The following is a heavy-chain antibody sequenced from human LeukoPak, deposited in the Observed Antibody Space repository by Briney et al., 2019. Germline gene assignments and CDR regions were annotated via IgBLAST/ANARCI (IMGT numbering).Heavy chain of an antibody. J-gene: IGHJ4*02. D-gene: IGHD1-26*01. V-gene: IGHV3-9*01. CDR2: VSWNSGYI. CDR3: AKDSTFGSFQRFDY. CDR1: GFTFDEYA. Sequence: GGSLRLSCAASGFTFDEYAMHWVRQAPGKGLEWVSGVSWNSGYIGYADSVKGRFTISRDNAKNSLYLQMNSLRAEDTALYYCAKDSTFGSFQRFDYWGQGTLVTVSS.